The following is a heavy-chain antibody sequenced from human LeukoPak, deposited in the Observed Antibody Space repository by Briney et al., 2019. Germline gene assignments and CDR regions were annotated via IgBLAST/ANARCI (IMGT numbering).Heavy chain of an antibody. V-gene: IGHV1-46*01. D-gene: IGHD1-26*01. Sequence: ASVNVPCKASVYTFPSYYMHWVRQAPAQGLEWMGIINPSGSITSYAQKFQGRVTMTSDTSTSTVYMELSSLRSEDTAVYYCARDPGWEAFDYWGQGTPVTVSS. J-gene: IGHJ4*02. CDR3: ARDPGWEAFDY. CDR1: VYTFPSYY. CDR2: INPSGSIT.